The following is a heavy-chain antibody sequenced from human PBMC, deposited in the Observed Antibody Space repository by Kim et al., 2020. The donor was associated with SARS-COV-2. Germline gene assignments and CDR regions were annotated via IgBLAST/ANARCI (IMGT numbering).Heavy chain of an antibody. CDR3: AKRDGYDSSGYSFDY. V-gene: IGHV3-23*01. Sequence: SVTGRFTMSRDNSKNTLYLQRNSMRAEDTAVYYCAKRDGYDSSGYSFDYWGQGTLVTVSS. J-gene: IGHJ4*02. D-gene: IGHD3-22*01.